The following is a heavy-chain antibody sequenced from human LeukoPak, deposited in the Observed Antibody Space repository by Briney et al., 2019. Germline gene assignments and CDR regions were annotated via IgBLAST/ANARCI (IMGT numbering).Heavy chain of an antibody. CDR1: GYTFSGYY. CDR2: INPNSGGT. CDR3: ARGAEDSSVYYSGLYY. D-gene: IGHD3-22*01. V-gene: IGHV1-2*02. J-gene: IGHJ4*02. Sequence: ASVKVSCEASGYTFSGYYMHWVRQAPGQGLEWMGWINPNSGGTIYVEKFQGRVTMTRDMSISTDYMELSSLRSDDTAVYYCARGAEDSSVYYSGLYYWGQGTLVTVSS.